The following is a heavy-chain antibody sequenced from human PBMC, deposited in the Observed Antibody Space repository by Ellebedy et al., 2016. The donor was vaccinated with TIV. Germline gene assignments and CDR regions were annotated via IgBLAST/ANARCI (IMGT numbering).Heavy chain of an antibody. CDR1: GGSISSYY. CDR3: ARRHLAARWFDY. D-gene: IGHD6-6*01. CDR2: IYYSGST. V-gene: IGHV4-59*01. Sequence: MPSETLSLTCTVSGGSISSYYWSWIRQPPGKGLEWIGYIYYSGSTNYNPSLKSRVTISVDTSKNQFSLKLSSVTAADTAVYYCARRHLAARWFDYWGQGTLVTVSS. J-gene: IGHJ4*02.